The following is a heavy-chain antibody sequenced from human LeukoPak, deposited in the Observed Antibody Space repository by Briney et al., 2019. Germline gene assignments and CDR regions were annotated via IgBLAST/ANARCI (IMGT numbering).Heavy chain of an antibody. CDR2: ISGSGDST. Sequence: GGSLRLSCAASGFTFSNYGMSWVRQAPGKGLEWVSSISGSGDSTYYADSVKGRFTISRDNSKNTPYLQMNSLRAEDTAVYYCARGGLSRFDYWGQGTLVTVSS. D-gene: IGHD3/OR15-3a*01. J-gene: IGHJ4*02. CDR1: GFTFSNYG. CDR3: ARGGLSRFDY. V-gene: IGHV3-23*01.